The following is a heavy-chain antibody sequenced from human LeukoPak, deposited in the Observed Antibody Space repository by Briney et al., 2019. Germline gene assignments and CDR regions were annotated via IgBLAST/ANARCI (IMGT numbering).Heavy chain of an antibody. Sequence: QPGRSLRLSCAASGFPFSSYGIHWVRQAPGKGLEWVAVITYDGSNGYFADSVKDRFTISRDNSKNTLYLQMSSLRAEDTAVYYCVKVAQMDAFDIWGQGTMVTVSS. D-gene: IGHD5-24*01. V-gene: IGHV3-30*18. CDR3: VKVAQMDAFDI. J-gene: IGHJ3*02. CDR2: ITYDGSNG. CDR1: GFPFSSYG.